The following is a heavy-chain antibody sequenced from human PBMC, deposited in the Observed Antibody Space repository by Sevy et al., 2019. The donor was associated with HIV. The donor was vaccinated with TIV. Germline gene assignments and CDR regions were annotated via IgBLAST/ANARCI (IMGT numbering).Heavy chain of an antibody. D-gene: IGHD3-10*01. Sequence: GGSLRLSCAASGFTFSSYSMNWVRQAPGKGLEWVSSISSSSSYIYYADSVKGRFTISRDNAKNSLYLQMNSLRAEDTTVYYCARDGSGSLDAFDIWGQGTMVTVSS. CDR2: ISSSSSYI. V-gene: IGHV3-21*01. CDR1: GFTFSSYS. CDR3: ARDGSGSLDAFDI. J-gene: IGHJ3*02.